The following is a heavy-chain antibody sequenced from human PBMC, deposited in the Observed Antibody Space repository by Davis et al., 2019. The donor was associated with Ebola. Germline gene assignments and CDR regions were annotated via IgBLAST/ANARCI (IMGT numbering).Heavy chain of an antibody. D-gene: IGHD4-11*01. V-gene: IGHV3-23*01. CDR1: GFTFSSYG. CDR3: AKKTGSNPARGGMDV. CDR2: ISGSGGST. Sequence: PGGSLRLSCAASGFTFSSYGMNWVRQAPGKGLEWVSAISGSGGSTFHADPVKGRFTISRDNSRNTVYMQMNSLRDDDTAVYYCAKKTGSNPARGGMDVWGQGTTVTVSS. J-gene: IGHJ6*02.